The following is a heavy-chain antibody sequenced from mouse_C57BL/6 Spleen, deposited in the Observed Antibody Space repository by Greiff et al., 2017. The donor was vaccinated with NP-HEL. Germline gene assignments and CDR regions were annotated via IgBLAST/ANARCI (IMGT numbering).Heavy chain of an antibody. Sequence: VQLQQSGAELVRPGTSVKVSCKASGYAFTNYLIEWVKQRPGQGLEWIGVINPGSGGTNYNEKFKGKATLTADKSSSTAYMQLSSLTSEDSAVYFCARPYYYGSSYCAYWGQGTLVTVSA. CDR1: GYAFTNYL. V-gene: IGHV1-54*01. J-gene: IGHJ3*01. CDR3: ARPYYYGSSYCAY. D-gene: IGHD1-1*01. CDR2: INPGSGGT.